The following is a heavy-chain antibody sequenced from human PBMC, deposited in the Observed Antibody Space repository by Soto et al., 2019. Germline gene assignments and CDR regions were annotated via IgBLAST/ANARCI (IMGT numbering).Heavy chain of an antibody. CDR1: GVTFSGSA. D-gene: IGHD6-19*01. J-gene: IGHJ3*01. CDR2: IVVGRGNT. CDR3: AAASGSGWYWNAFDF. Sequence: QIQLVQSGPEVKKPGTSVRVSCKASGVTFSGSAVQWVRQARGQRTEWIGWIVVGRGNTNYAQIFQERVTITWDKSTNTAYMDLSSLTSEDTAVYYCAAASGSGWYWNAFDFWGQGTMVSVSS. V-gene: IGHV1-58*01.